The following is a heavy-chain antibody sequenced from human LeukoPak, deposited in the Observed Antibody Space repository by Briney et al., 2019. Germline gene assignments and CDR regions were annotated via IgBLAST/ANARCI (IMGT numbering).Heavy chain of an antibody. CDR1: GVTFSSYA. CDR3: ARVGGKWEVLGPKTSIDS. J-gene: IGHJ5*01. D-gene: IGHD1-26*01. V-gene: IGHV3-30-3*01. CDR2: ISYNGVNT. Sequence: GGSLRLSCAASGVTFSSYAMHWVRQAPGKGLEWVAVISYNGVNTYYADSVQGRFTISRDNSKNTLNLQMNSLRAEDTAVYYCARVGGKWEVLGPKTSIDSWGQGTLVTVSS.